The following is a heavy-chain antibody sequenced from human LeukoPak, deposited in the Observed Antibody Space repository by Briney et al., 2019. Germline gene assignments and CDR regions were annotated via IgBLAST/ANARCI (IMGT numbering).Heavy chain of an antibody. D-gene: IGHD3-10*01. V-gene: IGHV3-23*01. CDR2: ISGSGGST. J-gene: IGHJ4*02. CDR1: GFTFSSYG. Sequence: GGSLRLSCAASGFTFSSYGMSWVRQAPGKGLEWVSAISGSGGSTYYADSVKGRFTISRDNSKNTLYLQMNSLRAEDTAVYYCAKDHALPDYYASGRHFDYWGQGTLVTVSS. CDR3: AKDHALPDYYASGRHFDY.